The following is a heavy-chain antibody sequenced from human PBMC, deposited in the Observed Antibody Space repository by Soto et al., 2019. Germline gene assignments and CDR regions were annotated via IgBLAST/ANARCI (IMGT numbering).Heavy chain of an antibody. CDR2: INPNSGGT. V-gene: IGHV1-2*02. D-gene: IGHD3-9*01. J-gene: IGHJ4*02. CDR1: GYTFTGYY. CDR3: AREFFFDGYYFDY. Sequence: ASVKVSCKASGYTFTGYYMHWVRQAPGQGLEWMGWINPNSGGTNYAQKFQGRVTITRDTSISTAYMELSRLRSDDPAVYYCAREFFFDGYYFDYWGQRTLVTVSS.